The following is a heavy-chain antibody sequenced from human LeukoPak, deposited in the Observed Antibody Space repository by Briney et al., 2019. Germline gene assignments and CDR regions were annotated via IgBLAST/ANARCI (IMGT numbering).Heavy chain of an antibody. J-gene: IGHJ4*02. D-gene: IGHD6-6*01. CDR3: ARPNDISSSVDY. CDR1: GGSISSSSYY. Sequence: SETLSLTCTVSGGSISSSSYYWGWIRQPPGKGLEWIGSIYYSGSTYYNPSLKSRVTISVDTSKNQFSLKLSSVTAADTAVYYCARPNDISSSVDYWGQGTLVTVSS. V-gene: IGHV4-39*01. CDR2: IYYSGST.